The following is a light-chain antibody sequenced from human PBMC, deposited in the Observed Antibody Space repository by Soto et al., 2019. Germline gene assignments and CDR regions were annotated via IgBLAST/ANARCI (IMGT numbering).Light chain of an antibody. J-gene: IGLJ1*01. Sequence: QSALTQPRSVSGSPGQSVTISCTGTSSDVASYNYVSWYQQHPGKAPKLIIYDVRKRPSGVPDRFFGSKSASTASLTISGLQAEDEAEYYCCSYAGSYTYVYXTGTKVTVL. CDR1: SSDVASYNY. CDR3: CSYAGSYTYV. CDR2: DVR. V-gene: IGLV2-11*01.